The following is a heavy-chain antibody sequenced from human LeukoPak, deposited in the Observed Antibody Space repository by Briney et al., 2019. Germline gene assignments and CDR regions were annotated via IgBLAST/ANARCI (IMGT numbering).Heavy chain of an antibody. J-gene: IGHJ6*03. CDR2: INHSGST. V-gene: IGHV4-34*01. D-gene: IGHD4-17*01. CDR1: GGSFSGYY. CDR3: AREIPTGTVSIPPTRYYYYYYMDV. Sequence: KPSETLSLTCAVYGGSFSGYYWSWIRQPPGKGLEWIGEINHSGSTNYNPSLKSRVTISVDTSKNQFSLKLSSVTAADTAVYYCAREIPTGTVSIPPTRYYYYYYMDVWGKGTTVTVSS.